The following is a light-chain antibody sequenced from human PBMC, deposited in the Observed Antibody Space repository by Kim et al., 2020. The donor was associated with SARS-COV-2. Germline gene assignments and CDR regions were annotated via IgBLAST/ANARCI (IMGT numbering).Light chain of an antibody. V-gene: IGLV1-47*01. CDR2: GND. CDR1: SSNIGSNY. CDR3: VAWDDSLSGRV. Sequence: QSVLTQPPSASGTPGQRVTISCSGSSSNIGSNYVYWYQQLPGTAPKLLIYGNDQRPSGVPDRFSGSKSGTSASLAISGLRSEDEADYYCVAWDDSLSGRVFGTGTKVTVL. J-gene: IGLJ1*01.